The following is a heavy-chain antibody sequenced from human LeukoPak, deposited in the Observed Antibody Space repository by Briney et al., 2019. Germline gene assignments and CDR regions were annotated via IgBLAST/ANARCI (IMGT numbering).Heavy chain of an antibody. D-gene: IGHD3-3*01. CDR3: ARDPGLRLDL. CDR2: IWHDGSNE. CDR1: GFALNNYA. V-gene: IGHV3-33*01. Sequence: GGSLRLSCAASGFALNNYAMHWVRQAPGKGLEWVAVIWHDGSNEYYSDSVKGRFAISRDISKNTLYLQMNSLRAEDTAVYFCARDPGLRLDLWGQGTLLTVSS. J-gene: IGHJ4*02.